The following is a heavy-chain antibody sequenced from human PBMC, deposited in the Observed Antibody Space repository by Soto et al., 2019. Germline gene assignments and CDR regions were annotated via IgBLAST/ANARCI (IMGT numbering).Heavy chain of an antibody. D-gene: IGHD3-10*01. Sequence: QVHLVQSGAEVKRPGASVRVSCTTSGYRFTDFATHWVRQAPGQSLEWMGWINGGDGDTKYSQSLQGRLTITRDTSASTAYMELSRLPPNDTALYFFARAFGDYYKFYGMDFWGQGTTVVVSS. CDR2: INGGDGDT. J-gene: IGHJ6*02. CDR3: ARAFGDYYKFYGMDF. CDR1: GYRFTDFA. V-gene: IGHV1-3*01.